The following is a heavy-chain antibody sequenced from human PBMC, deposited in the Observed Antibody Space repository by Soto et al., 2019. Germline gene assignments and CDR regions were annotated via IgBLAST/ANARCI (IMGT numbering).Heavy chain of an antibody. D-gene: IGHD5-18*01. CDR2: IKSKSDGETA. J-gene: IGHJ4*02. CDR1: GLTFSNVW. Sequence: GGSLRLSCAASGLTFSNVWMTWVRQAPGRGLEWVGRIKSKSDGETADVAAPVKARFTISRDDSKNTVFLEMNSLKSEDTALYYXAITAMINRDSSTSFDYWGRGTQVTVSS. CDR3: AITAMINRDSSTSFDY. V-gene: IGHV3-15*01.